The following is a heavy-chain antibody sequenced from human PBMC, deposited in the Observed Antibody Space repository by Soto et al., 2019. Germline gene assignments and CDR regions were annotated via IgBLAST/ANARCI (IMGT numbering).Heavy chain of an antibody. CDR1: GFTFSSYA. J-gene: IGHJ3*02. D-gene: IGHD2-2*01. CDR2: ISYDGSNK. Sequence: PGGSLRLSCAASGFTFSSYAMHWVRQAPGKGLEWVAVISYDGSNKYYADSVKGRFTISRDNSKNTLYLQMNSLRAEDTAVYYCERDLRSKGPTGAFDICGQGPMVPVSS. V-gene: IGHV3-30-3*01. CDR3: ERDLRSKGPTGAFDI.